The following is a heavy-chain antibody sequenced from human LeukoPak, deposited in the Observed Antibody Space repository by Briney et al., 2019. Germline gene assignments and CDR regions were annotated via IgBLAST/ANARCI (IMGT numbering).Heavy chain of an antibody. J-gene: IGHJ6*03. V-gene: IGHV3-23*01. Sequence: GETLRLSCAASGFSFSSYGLSWVRQAPGKGLEWVSAISGSGGSTYYADSVKGRFTISRDNAKNSLYLQMNSLRAEDTAVYYCARAYSGRYGLGYYYMDVWGKGTTVTISS. D-gene: IGHD1-26*01. CDR2: ISGSGGST. CDR3: ARAYSGRYGLGYYYMDV. CDR1: GFSFSSYG.